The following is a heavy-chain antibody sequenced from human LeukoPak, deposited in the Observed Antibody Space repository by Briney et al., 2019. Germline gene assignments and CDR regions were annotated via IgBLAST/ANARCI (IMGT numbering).Heavy chain of an antibody. CDR3: AKYSRYDYVGQIDY. J-gene: IGHJ4*02. D-gene: IGHD4-17*01. V-gene: IGHV3-23*01. Sequence: PGGSLRPSCAASGFTFSNYAMNWVRQAPGKGLEWVSGVSDSGTMTYYARSVKGRFTISRDNSKNTVYLQMNSLRAEDTAIYYCAKYSRYDYVGQIDYWGQGTLVTVSS. CDR1: GFTFSNYA. CDR2: VSDSGTMT.